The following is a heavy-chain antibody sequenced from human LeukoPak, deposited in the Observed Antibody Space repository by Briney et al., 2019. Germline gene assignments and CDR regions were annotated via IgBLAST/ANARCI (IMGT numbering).Heavy chain of an antibody. CDR1: GFTFSSYE. V-gene: IGHV3-48*03. D-gene: IGHD1-26*01. CDR3: AKDSGSYSYYYYYYMDV. CDR2: ISSSGSTI. J-gene: IGHJ6*03. Sequence: GGSLRLSCAASGFTFSSYEMNWVRQAPGKGLEWVSYISSSGSTIYYADSVKGRFTISRDNAKNSLYLQMNSLRAEDTAVYYCAKDSGSYSYYYYYYMDVWGKGTTVTVSS.